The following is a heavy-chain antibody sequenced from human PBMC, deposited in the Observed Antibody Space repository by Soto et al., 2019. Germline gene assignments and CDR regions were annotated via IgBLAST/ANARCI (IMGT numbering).Heavy chain of an antibody. CDR3: ARLYYFDSSTYYPFEY. J-gene: IGHJ4*02. CDR2: IDPGNSDT. D-gene: IGHD3-22*01. Sequence: GESLKISCKGSGYTFTNYWIGWVRQMPGKGLEWMGIIDPGNSDTKYSPSFQGLVTISADKSISTAYLQWSSLKASDTAIYYCARLYYFDSSTYYPFEYWGQGTLVTVSS. V-gene: IGHV5-51*01. CDR1: GYTFTNYW.